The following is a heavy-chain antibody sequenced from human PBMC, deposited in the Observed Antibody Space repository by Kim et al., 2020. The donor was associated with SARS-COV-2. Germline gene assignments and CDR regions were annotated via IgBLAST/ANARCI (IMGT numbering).Heavy chain of an antibody. CDR1: GGTFSSYA. D-gene: IGHD6-13*01. J-gene: IGHJ6*02. Sequence: SVKVSCKASGGTFSSYAISWVRQAPGQGLEWMGGIIPIFGTANYAQKFQGRVTITADESTSTAYMELSSLRSEDTAVYYCARRYGYSSSWYGTSHYYYGMDVWGQGTTVTVSS. CDR3: ARRYGYSSSWYGTSHYYYGMDV. V-gene: IGHV1-69*13. CDR2: IIPIFGTA.